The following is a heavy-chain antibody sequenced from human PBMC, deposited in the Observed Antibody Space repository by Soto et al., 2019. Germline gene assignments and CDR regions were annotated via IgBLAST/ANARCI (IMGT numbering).Heavy chain of an antibody. J-gene: IGHJ4*02. Sequence: QPGGSLRLSCAASGFTFSSYEMNWVRQAPGKGLEWVSYIGFSGSTKYYADSVKGRFTISRDNAKNSLFLQMNSLRVEDTAVYYCARSPFLECNWAQGTLVTVSS. D-gene: IGHD3-3*02. CDR1: GFTFSSYE. CDR2: IGFSGSTK. V-gene: IGHV3-48*03. CDR3: ARSPFLECN.